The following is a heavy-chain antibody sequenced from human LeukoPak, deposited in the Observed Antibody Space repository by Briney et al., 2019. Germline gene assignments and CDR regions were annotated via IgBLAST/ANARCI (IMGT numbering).Heavy chain of an antibody. CDR3: ARSEVCSSTSCYDYYYYYMDV. J-gene: IGHJ6*03. Sequence: SETLSLTCTVSGGSISGNYYWGWIRQPPGKGLEWIGYNYHSGSTYYNPSLKSRVTVSVDRSKNQFSLKLSSVTAADTAVYYCARSEVCSSTSCYDYYYYYMDVWGKGTTVTVSS. D-gene: IGHD2-2*01. V-gene: IGHV4-39*07. CDR2: NYHSGST. CDR1: GGSISGNYY.